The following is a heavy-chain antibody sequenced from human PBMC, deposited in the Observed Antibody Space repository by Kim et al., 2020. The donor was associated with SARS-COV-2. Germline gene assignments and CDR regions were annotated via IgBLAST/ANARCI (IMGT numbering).Heavy chain of an antibody. CDR2: ISGSGGST. CDR1: GFTFSSYA. CDR3: AKDWGSSGWYFEYFQH. J-gene: IGHJ1*01. D-gene: IGHD6-19*01. Sequence: GGSLRLSCAASGFTFSSYAMSWVRQAPGKGLEWVSAISGSGGSTYYADSVKDRFTISRDNSKNTLYLQMNSLRAEDTAVYYCAKDWGSSGWYFEYFQHWGQGTLVTVSS. V-gene: IGHV3-23*01.